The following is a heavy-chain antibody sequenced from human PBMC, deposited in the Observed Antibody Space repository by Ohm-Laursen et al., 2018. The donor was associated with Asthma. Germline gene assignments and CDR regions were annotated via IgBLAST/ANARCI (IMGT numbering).Heavy chain of an antibody. CDR2: ISGSGGST. V-gene: IGHV3-23*01. D-gene: IGHD2-15*01. CDR3: AKSVVVAATPFDY. Sequence: SLRLSCAASGFTFSSYAMSWVRQAPGKGLEWVSAISGSGGSTYYADSVKGRFTISRDNSKNTLYLQMNSLRVEDTAVYYCAKSVVVAATPFDYWGQGTLVTVSS. CDR1: GFTFSSYA. J-gene: IGHJ4*02.